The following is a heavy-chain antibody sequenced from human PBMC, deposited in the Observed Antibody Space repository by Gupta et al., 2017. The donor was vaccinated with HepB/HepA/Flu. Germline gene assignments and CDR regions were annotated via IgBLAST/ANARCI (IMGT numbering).Heavy chain of an antibody. V-gene: IGHV4-4*02. D-gene: IGHD5-18*01. Sequence: QVQLQESGPGLVKPSGTLSLTCAVSGGSISSSNWWSWVRQPPGKGLEWIGEIYHSGSTNYNPSLKSRVTISVDKSKNQFSLKLSSVTAADTAVXYXARVVDXYGGWNPNWYFDLWGRGTLVTVSS. CDR1: GGSISSSNW. CDR2: IYHSGST. CDR3: ARVVDXYGGWNPNWYFDL. J-gene: IGHJ2*01.